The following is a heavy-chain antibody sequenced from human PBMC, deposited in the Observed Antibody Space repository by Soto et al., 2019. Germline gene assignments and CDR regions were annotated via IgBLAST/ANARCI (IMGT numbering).Heavy chain of an antibody. CDR2: ISAYNGNT. CDR3: ARVRQIVGYFYYYMDG. D-gene: IGHD6-6*01. Sequence: ASGKVSGKASCYTFTNYGITGVRQAPGQGLEWRGWISAYNGNTHYTQRLQGRVTMTTDTSTSTAYMELRGLRSDATAVYSCARVRQIVGYFYYYMDGWGKGTTVTVSS. J-gene: IGHJ6*03. CDR1: CYTFTNYG. V-gene: IGHV1-18*01.